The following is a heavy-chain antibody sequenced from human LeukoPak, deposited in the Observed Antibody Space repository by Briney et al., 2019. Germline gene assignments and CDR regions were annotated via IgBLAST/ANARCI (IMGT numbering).Heavy chain of an antibody. J-gene: IGHJ4*02. Sequence: QPGGSLRLSCAASGFTFSSYGMHWVRQAPGKGLEWVAVISYDGSNKYYADSVKGRFTISRDNSKNTLYLQMNGLRPEDTAVYYCARSAFGGYQPDYWGQGTLVTVSS. D-gene: IGHD5-12*01. CDR3: ARSAFGGYQPDY. V-gene: IGHV3-30*03. CDR1: GFTFSSYG. CDR2: ISYDGSNK.